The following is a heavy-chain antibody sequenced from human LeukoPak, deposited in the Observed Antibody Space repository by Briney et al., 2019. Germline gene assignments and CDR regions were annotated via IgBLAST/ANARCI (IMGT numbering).Heavy chain of an antibody. V-gene: IGHV1-2*02. Sequence: ASVTVSFMSTLYTFTGYYMHWVRQAPGQGVAWMGWINPNSGGTNYAQKFQGRVTMTRDTSISTAYMELSRLRSDDTAVYYCARDDGYSGSWYDYWGQGTLVTVSS. CDR1: LYTFTGYY. CDR2: INPNSGGT. D-gene: IGHD6-13*01. CDR3: ARDDGYSGSWYDY. J-gene: IGHJ4*02.